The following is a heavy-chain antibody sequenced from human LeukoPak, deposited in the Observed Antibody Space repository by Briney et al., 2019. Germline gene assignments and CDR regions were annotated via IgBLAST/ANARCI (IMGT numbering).Heavy chain of an antibody. J-gene: IGHJ4*02. V-gene: IGHV1-2*02. D-gene: IGHD4-23*01. CDR3: ARDPGDYGGNRFDF. CDR1: GYTFTGYY. Sequence: ASVKVSCKASGYTFTGYYLHWGRQAPGQGLEWMGWINPNSGGTNYAQKFQGRVTMTRDTSISTAYMELSRLRSDDTAVYYCARDPGDYGGNRFDFWGQGTLVTVSS. CDR2: INPNSGGT.